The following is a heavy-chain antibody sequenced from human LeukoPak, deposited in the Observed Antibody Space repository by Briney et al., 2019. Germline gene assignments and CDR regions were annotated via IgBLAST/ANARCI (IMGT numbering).Heavy chain of an antibody. D-gene: IGHD6-19*01. CDR3: ARHMNSGWLDY. V-gene: IGHV4-34*01. CDR1: GGSFSGYY. CDR2: INHSGST. Sequence: KPSETLSLTCAVYGGSFSGYYWSWIRQPPGKGLEWIGEINHSGSTNYNPSLKSRVTISVDTSKNQFSLKLSSVTAADTAVYYCARHMNSGWLDYWGQGTLVTVSS. J-gene: IGHJ4*02.